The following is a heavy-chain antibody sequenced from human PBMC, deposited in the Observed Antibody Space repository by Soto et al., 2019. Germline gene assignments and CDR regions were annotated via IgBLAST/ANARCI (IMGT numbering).Heavy chain of an antibody. J-gene: IGHJ5*02. D-gene: IGHD2-15*01. CDR1: SGTISSSNW. Sequence: QVQLQESGPGLVKPSGTLSLTCSVSSGTISSSNWWTWVRQPPGKGLEWIGEINQSGSPNYNPSLRRLAPIPLDKSKSQFFLTLSSVTAADTAISYCAGLGMVAAHREFDPWGQGTLVTVSS. CDR2: INQSGSP. V-gene: IGHV4-4*02. CDR3: AGLGMVAAHREFDP.